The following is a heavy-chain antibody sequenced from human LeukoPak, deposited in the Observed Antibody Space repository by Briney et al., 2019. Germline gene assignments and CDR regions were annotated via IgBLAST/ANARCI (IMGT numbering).Heavy chain of an antibody. J-gene: IGHJ3*02. V-gene: IGHV4-39*07. Sequence: SETLSLTCTVSGGSISSSSYYWGWIRQPPGKGLEWIGSIYYSGSTYYNPSLQSRVTISVDMSKNQFSLKLSIVTAADTAVYYCARVKSTVTSFDIWGQGTMVTVSS. D-gene: IGHD2/OR15-2a*01. CDR2: IYYSGST. CDR1: GGSISSSSYY. CDR3: ARVKSTVTSFDI.